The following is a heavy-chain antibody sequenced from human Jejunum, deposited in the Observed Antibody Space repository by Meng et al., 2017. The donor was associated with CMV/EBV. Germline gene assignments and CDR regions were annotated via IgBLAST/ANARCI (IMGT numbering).Heavy chain of an antibody. D-gene: IGHD3-16*01. J-gene: IGHJ6*02. Sequence: NYMGWVSQAPWKGLEWVSVIYSGGNRYYAESAKGRFTILRDAAKNTLELQMNSLRVEDTAVYYCASRSRVTMIRGDYYALDVWGHGTTVTVSS. CDR2: IYSGGNR. CDR3: ASRSRVTMIRGDYYALDV. CDR1: NY. V-gene: IGHV3-53*01.